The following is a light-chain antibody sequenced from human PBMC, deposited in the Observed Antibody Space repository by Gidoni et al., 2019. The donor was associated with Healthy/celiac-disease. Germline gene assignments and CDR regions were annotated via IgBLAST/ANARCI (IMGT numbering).Light chain of an antibody. V-gene: IGKV1-5*03. CDR2: KAS. J-gene: IGKJ1*01. CDR3: QQYNRYPWT. Sequence: DIKMTQSPSTLSASVGARVTITGRASQSISSWLAWYQQKPGKAPKLLIYKASSLESGVPSRFSGSGSGTGFTLTISSLQPDDFATYYCQQYNRYPWTFXQXTKVEIK. CDR1: QSISSW.